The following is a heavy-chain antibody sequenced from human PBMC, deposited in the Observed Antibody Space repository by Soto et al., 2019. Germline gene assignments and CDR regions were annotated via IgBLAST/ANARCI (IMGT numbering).Heavy chain of an antibody. CDR2: INHSGST. CDR3: ARGAYSSSWYNPYSYGMDV. Sequence: QVQLQQWGAGLLKPSETLSLTCAVYGGSFSGYYWSWIRQPPGKGLEWIGEINHSGSTNYNPSLKSRVTISVDTAKNQFSMKMSSVTAADTAVYYCARGAYSSSWYNPYSYGMDVWGQGTTVTVSS. CDR1: GGSFSGYY. D-gene: IGHD6-13*01. V-gene: IGHV4-34*01. J-gene: IGHJ6*02.